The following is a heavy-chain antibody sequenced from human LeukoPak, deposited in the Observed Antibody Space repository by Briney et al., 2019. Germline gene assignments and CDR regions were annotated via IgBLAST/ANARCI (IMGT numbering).Heavy chain of an antibody. D-gene: IGHD3-22*01. CDR3: ARGLDTYYFDSSGYYHGDY. CDR2: INPNSGGT. V-gene: IGHV1-2*06. J-gene: IGHJ4*02. Sequence: ASLKVSCKAPGYTFIGYYIHWVRQAPGQGLEWMGRINPNSGGTNYAQRFQGRVTMTRDTSISTAYMELSRLRSDDTAVYYCARGLDTYYFDSSGYYHGDYWGQGTLVTVSS. CDR1: GYTFIGYY.